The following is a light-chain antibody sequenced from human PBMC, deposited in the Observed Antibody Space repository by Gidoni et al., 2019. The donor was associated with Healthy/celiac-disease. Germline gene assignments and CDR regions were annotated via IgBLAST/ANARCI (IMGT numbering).Light chain of an antibody. CDR1: PSVSSY. CDR2: DAS. Sequence: LVFTPSPATLSLSPGARATLSCSASPSVSSYFAWYQQKPGQAPRLLIHDASNRATGSPARLSGSGSGTDFSLPISSREPEDFAVYYCQQRSNWPPLTFGGGTKVEIK. J-gene: IGKJ4*01. V-gene: IGKV3-11*01. CDR3: QQRSNWPPLT.